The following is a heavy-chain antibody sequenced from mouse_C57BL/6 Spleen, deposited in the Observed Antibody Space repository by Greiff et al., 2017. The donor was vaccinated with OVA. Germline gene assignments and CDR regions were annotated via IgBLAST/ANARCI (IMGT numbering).Heavy chain of an antibody. CDR2: IYPGDGDT. D-gene: IGHD2-1*01. J-gene: IGHJ1*03. CDR1: GYAFSSYW. CDR3: AGFGGGNYRYFDV. Sequence: VQLQQSGAELVKPGASVKISCKASGYAFSSYWMNWVKQRPGKGLEWIGQIYPGDGDTNYNGKFKGKATLTADKSSSTAYMQLSSLTSEDSAVYFCAGFGGGNYRYFDVWGTGTTVTVSS. V-gene: IGHV1-80*01.